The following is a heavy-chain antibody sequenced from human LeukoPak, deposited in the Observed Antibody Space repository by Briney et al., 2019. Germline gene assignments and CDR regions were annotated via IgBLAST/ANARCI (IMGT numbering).Heavy chain of an antibody. CDR3: ARDFRGSVDAFDI. CDR1: GGSISSGGHS. J-gene: IGHJ3*02. CDR2: IYYSGRT. Sequence: SQTLSLTCTVSGGSISSGGHSWSWIRQPPGKGLEWIGYIYYSGRTNYNPSLKSRVSISVDTSKNQFSLKLSSVTAADTAVYYCARDFRGSVDAFDIWGQGTMVAVSS. V-gene: IGHV4-61*08.